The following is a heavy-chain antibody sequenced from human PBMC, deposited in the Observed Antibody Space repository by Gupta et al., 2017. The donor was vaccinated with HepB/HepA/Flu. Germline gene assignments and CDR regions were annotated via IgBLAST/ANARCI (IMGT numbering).Heavy chain of an antibody. CDR2: IWYDGSNK. D-gene: IGHD6-13*01. J-gene: IGHJ4*02. CDR3: AREIPEVEQQLALDY. V-gene: IGHV3-33*01. Sequence: QVQLVESGGGVVQPGRSLRLSCAASGFTFSSYGMHWVRQAPGKGLGWVAVIWYDGSNKYYADSVKGRFTISRDNSKNTLYLQMNSLRAEDTAVYYCAREIPEVEQQLALDYWGQGTLVTVSS. CDR1: GFTFSSYG.